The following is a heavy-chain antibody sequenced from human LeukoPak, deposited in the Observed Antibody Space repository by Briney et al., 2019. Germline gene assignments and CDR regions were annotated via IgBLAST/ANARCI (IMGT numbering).Heavy chain of an antibody. CDR1: GFTLSSHE. CDR2: ISSSGDTI. J-gene: IGHJ4*02. V-gene: IGHV3-48*03. D-gene: IGHD6-19*01. CDR3: AREYSSGWYVIDY. Sequence: GGSLRLSCAASGFTLSSHEMNWVRQAPGKGLEWVSYISSSGDTIYYADSVKGRFTISRDNAKNSLYLQMNSLRAEDTAVYYCAREYSSGWYVIDYWGQGTLVTVSS.